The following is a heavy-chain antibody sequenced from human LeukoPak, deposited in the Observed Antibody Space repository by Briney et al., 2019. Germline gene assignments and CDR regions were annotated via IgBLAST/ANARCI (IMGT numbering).Heavy chain of an antibody. CDR1: GGSISSGDYY. D-gene: IGHD3-9*01. CDR3: ARDTRTHYDMNWFDP. J-gene: IGHJ5*02. V-gene: IGHV4-30-4*08. Sequence: SETLSLTCTVSGGSISSGDYYWSWIRQPPGKGLEWIGYIYYSGSTYHNPSLKSRVTISVDTSKNQFSLKLSSVTAADTAVYYCARDTRTHYDMNWFDPXGQGTLVXVS. CDR2: IYYSGST.